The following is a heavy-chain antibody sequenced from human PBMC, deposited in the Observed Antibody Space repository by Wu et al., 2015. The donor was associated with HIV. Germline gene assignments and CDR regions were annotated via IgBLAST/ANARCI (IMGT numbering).Heavy chain of an antibody. CDR1: GYISTSYY. Sequence: QVQLVQSGAEGKKPGASVKVSCKASGYISTSYYMHWVRQAPGQGLEWMGMINPSGGTTSYAQKFPGRVTMTRDTSTSTVYMELTSLRSDDTAVYYCARDPGNTESYFDYWGQGTLVTVSS. CDR3: ARDPGNTESYFDY. J-gene: IGHJ4*02. CDR2: INPSGGTT. D-gene: IGHD2-8*02. V-gene: IGHV1-46*01.